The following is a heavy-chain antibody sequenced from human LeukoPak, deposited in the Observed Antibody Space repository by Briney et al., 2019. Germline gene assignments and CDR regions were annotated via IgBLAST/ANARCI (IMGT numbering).Heavy chain of an antibody. CDR3: ARHWRSSNYYYMDV. CDR2: IYYSGRP. Sequence: SEPLSLTCTVSGGSICRYYGRCIRPPPGRGLEWIGYIYYSGRPNYNSSFKSRVTISIDTSKNQFSLRLSSVTAADTAVYYCARHWRSSNYYYMDVWGKGTTVTISS. V-gene: IGHV4-59*01. CDR1: GGSICRYY. J-gene: IGHJ6*03.